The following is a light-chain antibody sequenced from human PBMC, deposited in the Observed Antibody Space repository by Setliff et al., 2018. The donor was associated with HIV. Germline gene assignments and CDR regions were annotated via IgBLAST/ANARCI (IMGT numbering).Light chain of an antibody. CDR1: QSVLYSSNNKNY. CDR3: QQYYSTLLT. J-gene: IGKJ4*01. CDR2: WAS. V-gene: IGKV4-1*01. Sequence: DIVMTQSPDSLAVSLGERATINCKSSQSVLYSSNNKNYLAWYQQKPGQPPKLLIYWASTRESGVPDRFSGSGSGTDFTLTISSLQAGDVAVYYCQQYYSTLLTFGGGTKVDIK.